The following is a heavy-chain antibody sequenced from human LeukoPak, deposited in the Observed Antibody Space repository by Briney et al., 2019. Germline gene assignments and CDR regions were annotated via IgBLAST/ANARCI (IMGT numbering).Heavy chain of an antibody. CDR2: IYPDDSDT. D-gene: IGHD2-2*01. Sequence: GESLKISCKGSGYKFPTYWIGWVRQMPGKGLEWMGIIYPDDSDTRYSPSFQGLVTISADKSISTAYLQWSSLKASDTAMYYCARHEGYCISSSCSDTFDIWGQGTMVTVSS. CDR3: ARHEGYCISSSCSDTFDI. CDR1: GYKFPTYW. J-gene: IGHJ3*02. V-gene: IGHV5-51*01.